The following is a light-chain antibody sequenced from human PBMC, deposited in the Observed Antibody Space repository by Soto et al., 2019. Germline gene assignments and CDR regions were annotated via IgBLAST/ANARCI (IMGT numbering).Light chain of an antibody. V-gene: IGKV1-39*01. CDR1: QSISWY. CDR2: AAS. Sequence: DIQMTQSPSSLSASVGDRVTITCRASQSISWYLNWYQQKPGKAPKLLIYAASSLQSGVPSRCSGSGSGTDFTLTISSLQPEDFATYYCQQSYSTPQHTFGQGTKLEIK. CDR3: QQSYSTPQHT. J-gene: IGKJ2*01.